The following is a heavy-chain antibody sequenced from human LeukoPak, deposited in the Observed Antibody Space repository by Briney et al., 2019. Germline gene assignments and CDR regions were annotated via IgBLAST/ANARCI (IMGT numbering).Heavy chain of an antibody. Sequence: ASVKVSCKASGYTFTSYGISWVRQAPGQGLEWMGWISAYNGNTNYAQKLQGRVTMTTDTSTSTAYMELRSLRSDDTAVYYCARDRGLRSQYYFDYWGQGTLVTVSS. D-gene: IGHD5-12*01. CDR3: ARDRGLRSQYYFDY. J-gene: IGHJ4*02. V-gene: IGHV1-18*01. CDR2: ISAYNGNT. CDR1: GYTFTSYG.